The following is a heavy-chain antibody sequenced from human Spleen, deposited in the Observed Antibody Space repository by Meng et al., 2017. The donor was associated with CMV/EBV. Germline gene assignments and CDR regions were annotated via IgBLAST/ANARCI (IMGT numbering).Heavy chain of an antibody. V-gene: IGHV4-61*01. CDR1: GGSVRIGSYY. CDR3: ARLYSSGTSWFDP. D-gene: IGHD2-15*01. CDR2: IYYSGST. Sequence: GYGGSVRIGSYYWSWLRQPPGKGLEWIGYIYYSGSTNYNPSLKSRVTMSADTSKNQFSLKLISVTAADTAVYYCARLYSSGTSWFDPWGQGILVTVSS. J-gene: IGHJ5*02.